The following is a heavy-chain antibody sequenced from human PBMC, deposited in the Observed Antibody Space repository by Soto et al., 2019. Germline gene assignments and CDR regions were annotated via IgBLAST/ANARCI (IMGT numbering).Heavy chain of an antibody. V-gene: IGHV3-23*01. D-gene: IGHD3-22*01. CDR2: ISGRGGVT. Sequence: EVQLLESGGGLVQPGGSLRLTCVGSGFTFRNQDMRWVRQAPGQGLEWVSGISGRGGVTYYADSVKGRFTISRDNSKNTLYLQMNNLRANDTAVDYCAKDRQFWSYYESAGHYNDWGQGTLVTVSS. CDR1: GFTFRNQD. J-gene: IGHJ4*02. CDR3: AKDRQFWSYYESAGHYND.